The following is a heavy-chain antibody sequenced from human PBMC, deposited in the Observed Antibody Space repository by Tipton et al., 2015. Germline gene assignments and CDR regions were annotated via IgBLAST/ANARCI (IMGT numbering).Heavy chain of an antibody. CDR2: IYPGDSDT. Sequence: VQLVQSGAEVKKPGESLKISCKASGYSFTNYWIGWVRQMPGKGLEWMGVIYPGDSDTRYSPSFQGHVTISADKFINTAYLQWNGPKASDTAIYYCARPQWGSSPEDFWGQGTLVTVSS. J-gene: IGHJ4*02. CDR1: GYSFTNYW. D-gene: IGHD6-13*01. CDR3: ARPQWGSSPEDF. V-gene: IGHV5-51*01.